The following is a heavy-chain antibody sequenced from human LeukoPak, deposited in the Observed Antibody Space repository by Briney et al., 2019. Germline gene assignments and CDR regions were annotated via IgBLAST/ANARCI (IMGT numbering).Heavy chain of an antibody. CDR3: AREDVGGAFHI. V-gene: IGHV1-18*01. Sequence: ASVKVSCKASGYTFTTNGISWLRQAPGQGLEWMGWISAYNGNTNYAQKLQGRVTMTTDTSTSPAYMELRSLRSDDTAVYYCAREDVGGAFHIWGQGTMVTVSS. CDR2: ISAYNGNT. J-gene: IGHJ3*02. D-gene: IGHD3-10*01. CDR1: GYTFTTNG.